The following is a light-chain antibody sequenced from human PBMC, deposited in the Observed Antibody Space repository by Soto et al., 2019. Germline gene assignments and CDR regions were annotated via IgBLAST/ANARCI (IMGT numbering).Light chain of an antibody. V-gene: IGKV3-20*01. CDR2: GAS. Sequence: IVLTQSPGTLSLSPGERATLSCRASQSVSSSYLAWYQQTPGQAPRLLIYGASSRATGIPDRFSGSGSGTDFTLTISRLEPEDFAVYYCQQYGSSPAWTFGQGTKVDIK. J-gene: IGKJ1*01. CDR1: QSVSSSY. CDR3: QQYGSSPAWT.